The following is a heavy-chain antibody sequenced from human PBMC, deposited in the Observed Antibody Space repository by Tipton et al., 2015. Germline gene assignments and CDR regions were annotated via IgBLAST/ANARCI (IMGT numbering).Heavy chain of an antibody. CDR2: ISASGVDT. D-gene: IGHD4-17*01. CDR3: AKTREDYGTKDAFDV. J-gene: IGHJ3*01. CDR1: GFSFNIYA. V-gene: IGHV3-23*01. Sequence: SLRLSCAASGFSFNIYAMNWVRQAPGRGLEWVSIISASGVDTDYADSVKGRFTISRDNSKDTVYLQMNSLRVDDSAVYYCAKTREDYGTKDAFDVWGQGTMVTVSS.